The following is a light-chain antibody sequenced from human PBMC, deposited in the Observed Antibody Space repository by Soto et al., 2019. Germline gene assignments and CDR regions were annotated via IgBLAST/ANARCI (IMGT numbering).Light chain of an antibody. V-gene: IGKV3-20*01. J-gene: IGKJ4*01. CDR2: GAS. Sequence: EIVLTQSPGTLSLSPGERATLSCRASQSLSSTYLAWYQQKPGQAPRLLIYGASSRATGIPDRFIGRGSATGFTSTISRLEPEDFAVYHCQQYGNSPTTFGGGTKVEI. CDR3: QQYGNSPTT. CDR1: QSLSSTY.